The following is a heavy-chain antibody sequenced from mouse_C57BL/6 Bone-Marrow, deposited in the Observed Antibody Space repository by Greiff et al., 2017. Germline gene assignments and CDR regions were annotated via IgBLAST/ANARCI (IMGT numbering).Heavy chain of an antibody. J-gene: IGHJ2*01. CDR3: ARGIYDGYDVDY. Sequence: EVQGVESGGGLVKPGGSLKLSYAASGFTFSDYGMHWVRQAPEKGLEWVAYISSGSSTIYYADTVKGRFTISRDNAKNTLFLQMTSLRSEDTAMYYCARGIYDGYDVDYWGQGTTLTVSS. V-gene: IGHV5-17*01. D-gene: IGHD2-2*01. CDR1: GFTFSDYG. CDR2: ISSGSSTI.